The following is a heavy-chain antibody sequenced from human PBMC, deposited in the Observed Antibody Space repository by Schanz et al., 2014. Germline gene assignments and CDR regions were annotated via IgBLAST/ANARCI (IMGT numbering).Heavy chain of an antibody. CDR1: GGSLSGYY. V-gene: IGHV4-34*01. D-gene: IGHD3-10*01. CDR3: ARGRWFGEVAFDF. CDR2: INDSGGA. Sequence: QVLLEQWGAGLLKPAETLSLTCAVHGGSLSGYYWSWFRQPPGKELEGIGNINDSGGANYNPSLRSRVTMSLDTSKNQFSLTLSSVTAADTAVYYFARGRWFGEVAFDFWGQGTMVIVSS. J-gene: IGHJ3*01.